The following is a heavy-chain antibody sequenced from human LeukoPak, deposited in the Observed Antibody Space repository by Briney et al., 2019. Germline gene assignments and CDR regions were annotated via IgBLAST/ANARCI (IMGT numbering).Heavy chain of an antibody. CDR1: GYSFTSCW. D-gene: IGHD2-2*02. J-gene: IGHJ4*02. V-gene: IGHV5-51*01. CDR3: ARATVQYCSSTSCSTHRYFDY. Sequence: GESLKISCKGSGYSFTSCWIGWVRQMPGKGLEWMGIIYPGDSDTRYSPSFQGQVTISADKSISTAYLQWSSLKASDTAMYYCARATVQYCSSTSCSTHRYFDYWGQGTLVTVSS. CDR2: IYPGDSDT.